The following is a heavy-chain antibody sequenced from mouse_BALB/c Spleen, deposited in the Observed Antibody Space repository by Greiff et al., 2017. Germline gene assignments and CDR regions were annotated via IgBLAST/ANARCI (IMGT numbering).Heavy chain of an antibody. J-gene: IGHJ4*01. CDR2: ISSGGSYT. D-gene: IGHD2-3*01. V-gene: IGHV5-9-3*01. CDR1: GFTFSSYA. Sequence: EVQRVESGGGLVKPGGSLKLSCAASGFTFSSYAMSWVRQTPEKRLEWVATISSGGSYTYYPDSVKGRFTISRDNAKNTLYLQMSSLRSEDTAMYYCAREDDGYYVLDYWGQGTSVTVSS. CDR3: AREDDGYYVLDY.